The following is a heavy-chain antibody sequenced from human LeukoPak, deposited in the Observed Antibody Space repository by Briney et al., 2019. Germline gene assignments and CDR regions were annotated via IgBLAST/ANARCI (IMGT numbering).Heavy chain of an antibody. D-gene: IGHD4-11*01. CDR1: GFTFSSYS. CDR3: AXXXXXXYTXDY. Sequence: GGSLRLSCAASGFTFSSYSMNWVRQAPGKGLEWVSSISSXXXXXYXXXSVKGRFTISRDNAKNSLYLQMNSLRAEDTAVYYCAXXXXXXYTXDYWGQGTLVTVSS. J-gene: IGHJ4*02. V-gene: IGHV3-21*01. CDR2: ISSXXXXX.